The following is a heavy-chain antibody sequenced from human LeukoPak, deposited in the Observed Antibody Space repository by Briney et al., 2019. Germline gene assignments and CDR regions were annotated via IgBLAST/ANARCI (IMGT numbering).Heavy chain of an antibody. CDR1: GGSFSGYY. V-gene: IGHV4-34*01. CDR2: INHSGST. J-gene: IGHJ5*02. Sequence: SETLSLTCAVYGGSFSGYYWSWIRQPPGKGLEWIGEINHSGSTNYNPSLKSRVTISVDTSKNQFSLKLSSVTAADTAVYYCARGGVRGRYDFWSGYYTGWFDPWGQGTLVTVSS. CDR3: ARGGVRGRYDFWSGYYTGWFDP. D-gene: IGHD3-3*01.